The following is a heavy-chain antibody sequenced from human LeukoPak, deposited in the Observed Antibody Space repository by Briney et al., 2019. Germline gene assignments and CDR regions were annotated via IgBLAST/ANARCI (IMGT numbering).Heavy chain of an antibody. CDR2: IRSKAYGGTT. V-gene: IGHV3-49*04. CDR1: GFTFGDYA. D-gene: IGHD3-22*01. J-gene: IGHJ4*02. Sequence: GGSLRLSCTASGFTFGDYAMSWVRQAPGKGLEWVGFIRSKAYGGTTEYAASVKGRFTISRDDSKSIAYLQMNSLKTEDTAVYYCTRIRGYRFLYYFDYWGQGTLVTVSS. CDR3: TRIRGYRFLYYFDY.